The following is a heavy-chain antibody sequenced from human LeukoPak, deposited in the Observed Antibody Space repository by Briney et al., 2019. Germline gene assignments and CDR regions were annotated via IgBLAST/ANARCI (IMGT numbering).Heavy chain of an antibody. V-gene: IGHV5-51*01. Sequence: GESLKISCKGSGYSFTSYWIGWVRQMPVKGLEWMGIIYPGDSDTRYSPSFQGQVTISADKSISTAYLQWSSLRSEDTAVYYCARGGLNWFDPWGQGTLVTVSS. D-gene: IGHD2-15*01. CDR1: GYSFTSYW. CDR3: ARGGLNWFDP. CDR2: IYPGDSDT. J-gene: IGHJ5*02.